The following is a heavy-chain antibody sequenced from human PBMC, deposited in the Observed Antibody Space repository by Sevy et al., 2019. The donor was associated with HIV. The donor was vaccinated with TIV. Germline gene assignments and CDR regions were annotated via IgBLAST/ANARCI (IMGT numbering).Heavy chain of an antibody. CDR2: TYYRSKWYK. CDR1: GDSVSSNSAA. J-gene: IGHJ6*02. Sequence: SQTLSLTCAISGDSVSSNSAAWNWIRQSPSRGLEWLGRTYYRSKWYKDYAVSVKSRITINPDTSKNQFSLQLNSATPEDTAVYYCARGSRGDLNYYYYGMDVWGQGTTVTVSS. V-gene: IGHV6-1*01. CDR3: ARGSRGDLNYYYYGMDV. D-gene: IGHD6-13*01.